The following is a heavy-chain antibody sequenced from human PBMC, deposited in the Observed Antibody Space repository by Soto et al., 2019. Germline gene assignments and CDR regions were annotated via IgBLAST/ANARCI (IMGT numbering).Heavy chain of an antibody. CDR2: MSGSGDNT. CDR3: AKGSYTNYNWFDP. D-gene: IGHD4-4*01. CDR1: GFTFSSHA. V-gene: IGHV3-23*01. J-gene: IGHJ5*02. Sequence: EVQLLESGGGLVQPGGSLRLSCAASGFTFSSHAMSWVRQAPGKGVEWVSSMSGSGDNTYHADSVKGRFTVSRDNSQNTLYLQMNSLRVEDTAVYYCAKGSYTNYNWFDPGGQGTLVTVSS.